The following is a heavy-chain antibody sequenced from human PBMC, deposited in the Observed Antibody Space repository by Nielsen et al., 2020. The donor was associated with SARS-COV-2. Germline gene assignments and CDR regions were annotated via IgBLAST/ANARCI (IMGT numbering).Heavy chain of an antibody. Sequence: WIRQPPGKGLEWIGEIYHSGSTNYNPSLKSRVTISVDKSKNQFSLKLSSVTAADTAVYYCARVFTMVRGVIKRENYFDYWGQGTLVTVSS. V-gene: IGHV4-4*02. D-gene: IGHD3-10*01. J-gene: IGHJ4*02. CDR2: IYHSGST. CDR3: ARVFTMVRGVIKRENYFDY.